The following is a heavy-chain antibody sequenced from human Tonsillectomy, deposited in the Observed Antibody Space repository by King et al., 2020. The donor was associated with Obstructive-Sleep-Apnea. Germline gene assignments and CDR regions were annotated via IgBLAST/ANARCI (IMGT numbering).Heavy chain of an antibody. D-gene: IGHD4-17*01. CDR2: IRSKANNYAT. CDR1: GFTFSGST. V-gene: IGHV3-73*01. Sequence: VQLVESGGGLVQPGGSLKLSCAASGFTFSGSTMHWVRQASGKGLEWVGRIRSKANNYATAYAASVKGRFTISRDDSNNTAYLQLNSLEIEDTAIYYCTKPLTTGESGDNDAFDIWGQGAMVTVSS. CDR3: TKPLTTGESGDNDAFDI. J-gene: IGHJ3*02.